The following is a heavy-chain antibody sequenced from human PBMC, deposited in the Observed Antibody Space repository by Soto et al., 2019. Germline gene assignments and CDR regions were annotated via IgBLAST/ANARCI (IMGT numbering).Heavy chain of an antibody. CDR2: IIPIFGTA. CDR3: ARVLDYGDYGGHGMDY. Sequence: QVQLVQSGAEVKKPGSSVTVSCKASGGTFSSYAISWVRQAPGQGLEWMGGIIPIFGTANYAQKFQGRVTMTADESTSTAYMELSSLRSEDTAVYYCARVLDYGDYGGHGMDYWGQGTLVTVSS. D-gene: IGHD4-17*01. V-gene: IGHV1-69*01. CDR1: GGTFSSYA. J-gene: IGHJ4*02.